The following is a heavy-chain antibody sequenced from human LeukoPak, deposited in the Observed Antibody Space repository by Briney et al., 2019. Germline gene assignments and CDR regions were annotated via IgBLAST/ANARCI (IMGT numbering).Heavy chain of an antibody. CDR3: ARDRVPDYSKTSPFDY. CDR1: GYTFTSYG. J-gene: IGHJ4*02. CDR2: ISAYNGNT. D-gene: IGHD4-4*01. V-gene: IGHV1-18*01. Sequence: ASVKVSCKASGYTFTSYGISWVRQAPGQGLEWMGWISAYNGNTNYAQKLQGRVTMTTDTSTSTAYMELRSLRSDDTAVYYCARDRVPDYSKTSPFDYWGQGTLVTVSS.